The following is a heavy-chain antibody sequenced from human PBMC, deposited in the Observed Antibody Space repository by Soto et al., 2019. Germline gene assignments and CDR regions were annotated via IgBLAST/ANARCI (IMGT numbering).Heavy chain of an antibody. D-gene: IGHD1-1*01. CDR3: AKRHTTVATPANYFDY. V-gene: IGHV3-23*01. J-gene: IGHJ4*02. CDR1: GSTFSSYT. CDR2: FVGSTGST. Sequence: GGSVRLSCAASGSTFSSYTMNWVRQAPGKGLEWVTTFVGSTGSTFYADSVKGRFTISRDDSKNTLYLQMNSLRAEDTAVYYCAKRHTTVATPANYFDYWGQGTLVTVSS.